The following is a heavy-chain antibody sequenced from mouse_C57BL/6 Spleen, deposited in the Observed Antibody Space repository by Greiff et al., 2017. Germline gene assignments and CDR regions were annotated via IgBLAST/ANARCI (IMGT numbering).Heavy chain of an antibody. J-gene: IGHJ4*01. Sequence: QVHVKQSGAELVRPGASVTLSCKASGYTFTDYEMHWVKQTPVHGLEWIGAIDPETGGTAYNQKFKGKAILTADKSSSTAYMELRSLTSEDSAVYYCTRKGYGSSYAMDYWGQGTSVTVSS. D-gene: IGHD1-1*01. CDR3: TRKGYGSSYAMDY. CDR1: GYTFTDYE. CDR2: IDPETGGT. V-gene: IGHV1-15*01.